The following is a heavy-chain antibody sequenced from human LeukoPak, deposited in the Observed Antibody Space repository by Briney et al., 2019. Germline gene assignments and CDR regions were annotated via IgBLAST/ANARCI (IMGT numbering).Heavy chain of an antibody. Sequence: SETLSLTCTVSGGSISSYYWSWIRQPPGKGLEWIGYIYYSGSTNYNPSLKSRVTISVDTSKNQFSLKLSSVTAADTAVYYCAREGEGWLDYWGQGTLVTVSS. V-gene: IGHV4-59*01. CDR3: AREGEGWLDY. J-gene: IGHJ4*02. D-gene: IGHD5-24*01. CDR1: GGSISSYY. CDR2: IYYSGST.